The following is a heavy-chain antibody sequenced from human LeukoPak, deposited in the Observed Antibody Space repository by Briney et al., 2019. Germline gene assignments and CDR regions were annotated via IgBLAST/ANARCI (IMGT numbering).Heavy chain of an antibody. D-gene: IGHD3-9*01. CDR2: LGDNDGRT. Sequence: PGGSLRLSCAASGFSFSNHAMNWVRQAPGKGLEWVSALGDNDGRTFYADSVKGRFTISRDNSKNTLYLQMNSLRAEDTAIYYCAKNGKDNYDMFSDYWGQGTLVTVSS. CDR3: AKNGKDNYDMFSDY. J-gene: IGHJ4*02. CDR1: GFSFSNHA. V-gene: IGHV3-23*01.